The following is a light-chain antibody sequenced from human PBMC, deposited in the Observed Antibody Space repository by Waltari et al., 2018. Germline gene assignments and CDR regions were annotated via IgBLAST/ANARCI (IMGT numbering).Light chain of an antibody. CDR2: GAS. CDR1: QGVTSA. V-gene: IGKV3D-15*01. J-gene: IGKJ1*01. Sequence: EIVMTQSPCTLSLSAGDSATISCRTSQGVTSALAWYQQKPGKAPRLLIYGASNRATGIPDRFSGSGSGTDFSLTISSLEPEDFAAYYCQHYLRLPVTFGQGTKVEVK. CDR3: QHYLRLPVT.